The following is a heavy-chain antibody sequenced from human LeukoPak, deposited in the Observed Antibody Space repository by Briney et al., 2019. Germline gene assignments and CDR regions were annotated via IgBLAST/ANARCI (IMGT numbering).Heavy chain of an antibody. CDR1: GYSISSGYY. CDR3: ARGLVVSDAFDI. CDR2: IYHSGST. V-gene: IGHV4-38-2*02. J-gene: IGHJ3*02. Sequence: PSETLSLTCTVSGYSISSGYYWGWIRQPPGKGLEWIGSIYHSGSTYYNPSLKSRVTISVDTSKNQFSLKLSSVTAADTAVYYCARGLVVSDAFDIWGQGTMVTVSS. D-gene: IGHD3-16*01.